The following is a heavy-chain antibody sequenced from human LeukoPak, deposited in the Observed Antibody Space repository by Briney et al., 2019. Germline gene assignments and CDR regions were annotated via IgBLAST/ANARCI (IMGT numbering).Heavy chain of an antibody. Sequence: GGSLRLSCAASGFTFSSYGMSWVRQAPGKGLEWVSSISSGSSFMYYADSVKGRFTISRDNTQSSLSLQMNSLRAEDTAVYYCVREAAATLFDYWGQGTLVTVSS. J-gene: IGHJ4*02. D-gene: IGHD1-26*01. CDR3: VREAAATLFDY. CDR2: ISSGSSFM. V-gene: IGHV3-21*01. CDR1: GFTFSSYG.